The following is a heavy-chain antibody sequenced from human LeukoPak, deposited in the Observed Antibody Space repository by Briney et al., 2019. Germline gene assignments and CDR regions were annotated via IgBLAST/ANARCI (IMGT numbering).Heavy chain of an antibody. CDR1: GFTFSSYG. CDR2: ISYDGSNK. D-gene: IGHD3-22*01. CDR3: TTVPYYYDSSGYFQDY. J-gene: IGHJ4*02. Sequence: PGRSLRLSCAASGFTFSSYGMHWVRQAPGKGLEWVAVISYDGSNKYYADSVKGRFTISRDNSKNTLYLQMNSLKTEDTAVYYCTTVPYYYDSSGYFQDYWGQGTLVTVSS. V-gene: IGHV3-30*03.